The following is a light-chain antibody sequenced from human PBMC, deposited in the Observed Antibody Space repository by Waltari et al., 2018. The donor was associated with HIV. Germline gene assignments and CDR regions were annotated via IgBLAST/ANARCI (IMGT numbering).Light chain of an antibody. CDR2: AAS. V-gene: IGKV1-12*01. CDR1: QAINTW. CDR3: QQANSFPRT. J-gene: IGKJ4*01. Sequence: DIQMTQSPSSVSASIGDTVTITCRASQAINTWLAWYQQRPGTAPKLLFYAASSYQSGFPSRFRGRGSVTVFTLTISILQHEDFATYYCQQANSFPRTFGGGTKVEIK.